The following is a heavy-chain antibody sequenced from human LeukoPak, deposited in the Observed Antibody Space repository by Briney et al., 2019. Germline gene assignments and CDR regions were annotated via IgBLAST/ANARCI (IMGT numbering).Heavy chain of an antibody. CDR2: ISGSGGST. D-gene: IGHD6-19*01. J-gene: IGHJ4*02. Sequence: GGSLRLSCAASGITFSNYAMSWARQAPGKGLEWVSAISGSGGSTYHAASVKGRFTISRDNSKNTVHLQMNSLGAEDTAIYYCAKDMQIAVAPFDYWGQGTLVTVSS. CDR3: AKDMQIAVAPFDY. CDR1: GITFSNYA. V-gene: IGHV3-23*01.